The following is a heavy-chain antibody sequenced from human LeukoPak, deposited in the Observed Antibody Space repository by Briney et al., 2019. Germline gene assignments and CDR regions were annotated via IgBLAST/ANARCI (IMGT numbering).Heavy chain of an antibody. CDR2: IYHSGST. D-gene: IGHD5-24*01. V-gene: IGHV4-59*08. J-gene: IGHJ4*02. Sequence: SETLSLTCTVSGGSISSYYWNWIRQPPGKGLEWIGSIYHSGSTYYNPSLKSRVTISVDTSKNQFSLKLSSVTAADTAVYYCARKRWLQMGGFDYWGQGTLVTVSS. CDR3: ARKRWLQMGGFDY. CDR1: GGSISSYY.